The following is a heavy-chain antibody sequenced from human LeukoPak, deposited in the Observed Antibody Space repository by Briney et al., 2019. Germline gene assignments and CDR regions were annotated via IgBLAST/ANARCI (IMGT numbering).Heavy chain of an antibody. V-gene: IGHV3-23*01. CDR2: ISGSGGST. CDR1: GFTFSNYA. J-gene: IGHJ3*02. D-gene: IGHD2-21*01. CDR3: AEEGENYAFDI. Sequence: RGSLRLSCAASGFTFSNYAMTWVRQAPGKGLEWVSAISGSGGSTYYADSVKGRFTISRDNSKNTLYLQMNSLRAEDTAIYYCAEEGENYAFDIWGQGTMVTVSS.